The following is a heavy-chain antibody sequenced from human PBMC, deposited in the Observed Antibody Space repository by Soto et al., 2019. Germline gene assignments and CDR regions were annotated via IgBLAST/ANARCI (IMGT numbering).Heavy chain of an antibody. D-gene: IGHD6-19*01. CDR1: GFTFSSYG. J-gene: IGHJ4*02. CDR3: AKDSKQWLVPYYFDY. V-gene: IGHV3-30*18. Sequence: PGGSLRLSCAASGFTFSSYGMHWVRQAPGKGLEWVAVISYDGSNKYYADSVKGRFTISRDNSKNTLYLQMNSLRAEDTAVYYCAKDSKQWLVPYYFDYWGQGTLVTVSS. CDR2: ISYDGSNK.